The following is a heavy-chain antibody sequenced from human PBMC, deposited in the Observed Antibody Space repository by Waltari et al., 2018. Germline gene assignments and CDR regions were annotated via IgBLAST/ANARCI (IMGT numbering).Heavy chain of an antibody. V-gene: IGHV1-2*06. D-gene: IGHD3-3*01. Sequence: QVQLVQSGAEVKKPGASVTVSCKASGYTFTGYYMHWVRQAPGQGLEWMGRINPNSGGTNYAQKFQGRVTMTRDTSISTAYMELSRLRSDDTAVYYCARGKSITIFGVEDYYYMDVWGKGTTVTVSS. J-gene: IGHJ6*03. CDR2: INPNSGGT. CDR3: ARGKSITIFGVEDYYYMDV. CDR1: GYTFTGYY.